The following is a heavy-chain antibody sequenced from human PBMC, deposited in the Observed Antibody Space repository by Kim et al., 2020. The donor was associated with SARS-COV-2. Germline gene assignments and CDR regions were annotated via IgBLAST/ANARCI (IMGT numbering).Heavy chain of an antibody. Sequence: SETLSLTCTVSGGSISSYYWSWIRQPPGKGLEWIGYIYYSGSTNYNPSLKSRVTISVDTSKNQFSLKLNSVTAADTPVYYCARVPYGSGRIDYWGQGTLVTVSS. CDR1: GGSISSYY. CDR2: IYYSGST. V-gene: IGHV4-59*13. CDR3: ARVPYGSGRIDY. J-gene: IGHJ4*02. D-gene: IGHD3-10*01.